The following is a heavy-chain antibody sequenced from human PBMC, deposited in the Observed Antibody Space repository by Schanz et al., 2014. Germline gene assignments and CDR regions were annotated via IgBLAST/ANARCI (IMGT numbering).Heavy chain of an antibody. CDR1: GGSISSGAYS. D-gene: IGHD4-17*01. Sequence: QVQLQESGPRLVKPSQTLSLTCTVSGGSISSGAYSWSWIRQPPGKRPEWIGYIYSSGSTYYNPSLKSRVSRSIDTPKNQFSLKLSSVTAADTAVYYCARDRGMTTSDYYYGMDVWGQGTTVTVSS. CDR2: IYSSGST. V-gene: IGHV4-30-4*07. J-gene: IGHJ6*02. CDR3: ARDRGMTTSDYYYGMDV.